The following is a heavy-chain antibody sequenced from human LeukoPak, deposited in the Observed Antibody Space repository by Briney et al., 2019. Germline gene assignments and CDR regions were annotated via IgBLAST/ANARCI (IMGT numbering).Heavy chain of an antibody. V-gene: IGHV4-61*02. J-gene: IGHJ4*02. CDR1: GGSISSGSYY. CDR3: ARSVASCFDY. Sequence: SETLSLXCTVSGGSISSGSYYWSWIRQPAGKGLEWIGRIYTSGSTNYNPSLKSRVTISVDTSKNQFSLKLSSVTAADTAVYYCARSVASCFDYWGQGTLVTVSS. CDR2: IYTSGST. D-gene: IGHD2-2*01.